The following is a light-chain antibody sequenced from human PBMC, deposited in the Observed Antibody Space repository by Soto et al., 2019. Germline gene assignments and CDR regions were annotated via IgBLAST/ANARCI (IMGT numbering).Light chain of an antibody. CDR3: SSYKLPGILYV. CDR1: ISDIGTYNY. CDR2: DVS. Sequence: QSALTQPASVSRSPGQSITISFTGSISDIGTYNYVSWYQQHSGKAPRLIISDVSDRPSGVSNRFSGSKSGNSASLTISGLQPEDDAHYYCSSYKLPGILYVSGTGTMV. J-gene: IGLJ1*01. V-gene: IGLV2-14*03.